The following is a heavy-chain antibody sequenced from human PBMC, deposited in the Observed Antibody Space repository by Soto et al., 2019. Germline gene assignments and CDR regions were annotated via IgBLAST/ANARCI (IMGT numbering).Heavy chain of an antibody. CDR2: MDPSNGIT. V-gene: IGHV1-8*01. Sequence: QVQLVQSGAEVKKPGASVKVSCKASGYTFTSYNINWVRQSTGQGLEWMGCMDPSNGITDHAQEFQGRVTMTRDTSINTAYMELSSLRSEDTAVYFCARRALVDVWGQGTTVTVSS. CDR3: ARRALVDV. CDR1: GYTFTSYN. J-gene: IGHJ6*02.